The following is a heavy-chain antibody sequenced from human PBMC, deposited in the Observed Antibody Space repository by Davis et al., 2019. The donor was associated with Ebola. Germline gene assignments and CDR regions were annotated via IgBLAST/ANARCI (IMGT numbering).Heavy chain of an antibody. V-gene: IGHV4-59*08. Sequence: SETLSLTCTVSGGSISSYYLRWIRQPPGKALEWIAYIYYSGSTNYNPSLKSRVTISVDTSKNQFSLKLSSVTAADTAVYYCARVSSTVTTGWFDPWGQGTLVTVSS. J-gene: IGHJ5*02. CDR2: IYYSGST. CDR1: GGSISSYY. CDR3: ARVSSTVTTGWFDP. D-gene: IGHD4-17*01.